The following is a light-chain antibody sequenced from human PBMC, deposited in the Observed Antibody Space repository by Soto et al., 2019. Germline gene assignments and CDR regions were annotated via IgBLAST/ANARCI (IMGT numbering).Light chain of an antibody. J-gene: IGLJ2*01. CDR3: QSYDSSLSGSV. CDR2: GNN. Sequence: QSVLKQPPSVSGAPGQRVTISCTGSSSNIGAGYDVHWYQQLPGTAPKLLIYGNNNRPSGVPDRFSGSKSGTSASLAITGLQAEDEADYYCQSYDSSLSGSVFGGGTKLTVL. V-gene: IGLV1-40*01. CDR1: SSNIGAGYD.